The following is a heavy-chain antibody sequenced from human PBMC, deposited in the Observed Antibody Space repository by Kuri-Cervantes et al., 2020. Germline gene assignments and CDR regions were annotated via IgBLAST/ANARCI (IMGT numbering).Heavy chain of an antibody. J-gene: IGHJ4*02. D-gene: IGHD3-3*01. Sequence: SETLSHLCAVYGGAFSGYNWSWIRQPPGKGLEWIGEINHSGSTNYNPSLKNRVTISVDTSKNQFSLKLSSVTAADTAVYYCARHQTSTIFEVVIISPPDYWGQGTLVTVSS. V-gene: IGHV4-34*01. CDR1: GGAFSGYN. CDR3: ARHQTSTIFEVVIISPPDY. CDR2: INHSGST.